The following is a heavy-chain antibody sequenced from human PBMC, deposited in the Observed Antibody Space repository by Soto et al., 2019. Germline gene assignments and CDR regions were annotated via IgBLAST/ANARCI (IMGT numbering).Heavy chain of an antibody. J-gene: IGHJ4*02. D-gene: IGHD3-22*01. CDR3: ARRYYYDSSGYYYGTYYFDY. Sequence: SETLSVTCAVSGGSISSSSYYWGWIRQPPGKGLEWIGSIYYSGSTYYNPSLKSRVTISVDTSKNQFSLKLSSVTAADTAVYYCARRYYYDSSGYYYGTYYFDYWGQGTLVTVSS. CDR1: GGSISSSSYY. CDR2: IYYSGST. V-gene: IGHV4-39*01.